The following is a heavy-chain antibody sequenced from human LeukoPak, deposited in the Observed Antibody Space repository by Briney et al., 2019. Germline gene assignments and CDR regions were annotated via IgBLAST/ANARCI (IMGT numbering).Heavy chain of an antibody. D-gene: IGHD1-14*01. CDR2: INSDGSST. CDR1: GFTFSSYW. J-gene: IGHJ3*02. CDR3: ARGSSGMAFDI. V-gene: IGHV3-74*01. Sequence: GGSLRLSCAASGFTFSSYWMHWVRQAPGKGLVWVSRINSDGSSTSYADSVKGRFTISRDNSKNTLYLQMNSLRADDTAVYYCARGSSGMAFDIWGQGTMVTVSS.